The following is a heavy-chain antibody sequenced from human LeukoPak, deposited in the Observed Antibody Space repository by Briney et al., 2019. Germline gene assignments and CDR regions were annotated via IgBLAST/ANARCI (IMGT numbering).Heavy chain of an antibody. V-gene: IGHV1-69*04. D-gene: IGHD6-13*01. CDR1: GGTFSSYA. CDR3: ARGGRAAADLDY. Sequence: GASVKVSCKASGGTFSSYAISWVRQAPGQGLEWMGRIIPILGIANYAQKFQGRVTITADKSASTAYMELSSLRSEDTAVYYCARGGRAAADLDYWGQGTLVTVSS. J-gene: IGHJ4*01. CDR2: IIPILGIA.